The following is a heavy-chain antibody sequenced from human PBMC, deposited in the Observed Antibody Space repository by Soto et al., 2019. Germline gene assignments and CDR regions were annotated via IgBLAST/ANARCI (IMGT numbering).Heavy chain of an antibody. CDR1: GFAFSSYG. D-gene: IGHD1-26*01. J-gene: IGHJ4*02. Sequence: GGSLRLSCAASGFAFSSYGMHWVRQAPGKGLEWVAVISYDGSNKYYADSVKGRFTISRDNSKNTLYLQMNSLRAEDTAVFYCAKEGGSYYQTLPDYWGQGTLVTVSS. CDR2: ISYDGSNK. CDR3: AKEGGSYYQTLPDY. V-gene: IGHV3-30*18.